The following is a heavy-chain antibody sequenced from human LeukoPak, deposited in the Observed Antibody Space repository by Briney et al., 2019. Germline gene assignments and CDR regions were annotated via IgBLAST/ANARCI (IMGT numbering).Heavy chain of an antibody. J-gene: IGHJ4*02. V-gene: IGHV4-39*07. CDR1: ISPTSSSSYD. CDR2: IYYSGST. D-gene: IGHD6-13*01. CDR3: AGGGPSAAVDY. Sequence: SETLSLTCTGSISPTSSSSYDRCCFRQPPAKGLKWIGTIYYSGSTYYNPSLKSRVTISVDTSKNQFSLKLSSVTAADTAVYYCAGGGPSAAVDYWGQGTLVTVSS.